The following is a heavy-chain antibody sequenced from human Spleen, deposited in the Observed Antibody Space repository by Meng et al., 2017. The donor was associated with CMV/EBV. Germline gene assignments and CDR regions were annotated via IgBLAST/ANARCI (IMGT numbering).Heavy chain of an antibody. D-gene: IGHD3-22*01. J-gene: IGHJ4*02. CDR1: GYGFGSYA. CDR3: ARVYYDSTNYYFSFGY. Sequence: GYGFGSYAMHWVRPAPGEGLEWVAVISYDGDKKFYTDSVKGRFTISRDNSKNTLILQMNSLRAEDTAVYYCARVYYDSTNYYFSFGYWGQGTLVTVSS. V-gene: IGHV3-30*04. CDR2: ISYDGDKK.